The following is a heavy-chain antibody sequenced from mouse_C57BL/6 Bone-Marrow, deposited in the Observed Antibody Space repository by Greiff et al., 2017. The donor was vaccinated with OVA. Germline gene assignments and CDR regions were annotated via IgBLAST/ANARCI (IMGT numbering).Heavy chain of an antibody. CDR2: INPNNGGT. V-gene: IGHV1-18*01. Sequence: VQLQQSGPELVKPGASVKIPCKASGYTFTDYNMDWVKQSHGKSLEWIGDINPNNGGTIYNQKFKGKATLTVDKSSSTAYMELRSLTSEDTAVYYCARGDNSNYLYAMDYWGQGTSVTVSS. CDR1: GYTFTDYN. CDR3: ARGDNSNYLYAMDY. D-gene: IGHD2-5*01. J-gene: IGHJ4*01.